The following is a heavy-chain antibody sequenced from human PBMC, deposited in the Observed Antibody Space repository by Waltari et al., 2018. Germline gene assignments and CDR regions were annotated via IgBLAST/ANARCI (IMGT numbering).Heavy chain of an antibody. Sequence: QVQLQQWGAGLLKPSETLSLTCAVSGGSFSGYSWSWIRQPPGQGLEWIGEINHSGSTNYNPSLKSRVTISVDTSKNQFSLKLSSVTAADTAVYYCASIWFGELPTGRYYYMDVWGKGTTVTVSS. V-gene: IGHV4-34*01. CDR2: INHSGST. CDR3: ASIWFGELPTGRYYYMDV. D-gene: IGHD3-10*01. J-gene: IGHJ6*03. CDR1: GGSFSGYS.